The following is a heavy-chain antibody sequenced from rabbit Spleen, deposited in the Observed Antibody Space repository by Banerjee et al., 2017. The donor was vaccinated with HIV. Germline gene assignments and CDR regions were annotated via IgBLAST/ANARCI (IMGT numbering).Heavy chain of an antibody. CDR1: GFSFSSGYY. J-gene: IGHJ4*01. CDR3: ARFYAGYGDFGYAAM. Sequence: QSLEESGGDLVKPGTSLTLTCKASGFSFSSGYYMCWVRQAPGKGLEWIACIAAGSAGTTYYASWAKGRFTISKTSSTTVTLQMTSLTAADTATYFCARFYAGYGDFGYAAMWGPGPLVTVS. CDR2: IAAGSAGTT. D-gene: IGHD7-1*01. V-gene: IGHV1S40*01.